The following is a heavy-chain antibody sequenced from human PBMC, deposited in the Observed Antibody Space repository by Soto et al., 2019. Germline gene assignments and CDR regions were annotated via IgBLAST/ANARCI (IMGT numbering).Heavy chain of an antibody. CDR1: GASISSYF. CDR2: ISTSGTT. Sequence: SETLSLTCTFSGASISSYFWTLIRQPAGKGLDWIGRISTSGTTNYNPSLKSRVTMSVDTSKNHFSLNLSSVTAADTAVYYCAREAGPDRWFDPWGQGTLVTVSS. J-gene: IGHJ5*02. D-gene: IGHD6-19*01. V-gene: IGHV4-4*07. CDR3: AREAGPDRWFDP.